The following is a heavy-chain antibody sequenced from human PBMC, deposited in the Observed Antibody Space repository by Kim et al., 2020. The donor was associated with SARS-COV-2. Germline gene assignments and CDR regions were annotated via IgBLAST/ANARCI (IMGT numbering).Heavy chain of an antibody. Sequence: GESLKISCKGSGYSFTSYWIGWVRQMPGKGLEWMGIIYPGDSDTRYSPSFQGQVTISDDKSISTAYLQCSSLKASDTSMYYCASVRGFWVPYYFDYWGQGTLVTVSS. J-gene: IGHJ4*02. CDR2: IYPGDSDT. D-gene: IGHD2-15*01. V-gene: IGHV5-51*01. CDR3: ASVRGFWVPYYFDY. CDR1: GYSFTSYW.